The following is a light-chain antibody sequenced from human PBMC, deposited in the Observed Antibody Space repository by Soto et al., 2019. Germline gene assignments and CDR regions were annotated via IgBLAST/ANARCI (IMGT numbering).Light chain of an antibody. CDR1: SSDVGAYNS. CDR3: SSYASSDTLV. Sequence: SALTQPASVSGSPGQSITISCTGSSSDVGAYNSVSWYQQHPGKAPKLMIYDVSHRPSGVSNRFSGSKSDNTASLTISGLQAEDEADYYCSSYASSDTLVFGGGTKLTVL. CDR2: DVS. J-gene: IGLJ2*01. V-gene: IGLV2-14*03.